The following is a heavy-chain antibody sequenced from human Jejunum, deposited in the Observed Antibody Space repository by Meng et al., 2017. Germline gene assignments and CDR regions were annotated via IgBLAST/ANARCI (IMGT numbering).Heavy chain of an antibody. Sequence: VQLVESGGNLVQPGGSLRLSCVASGFTFSDHLMDWVRQAPGEGLEWVGRSRSKLSSYTTEYAASVRGRFTVSRDESKNLFYLQMNNLKTEDTAVYYCTAGRGGSAPCDYWGQGTLVTVSS. V-gene: IGHV3-72*01. CDR2: SRSKLSSYTT. CDR1: GFTFSDHL. D-gene: IGHD1-26*01. J-gene: IGHJ4*02. CDR3: TAGRGGSAPCDY.